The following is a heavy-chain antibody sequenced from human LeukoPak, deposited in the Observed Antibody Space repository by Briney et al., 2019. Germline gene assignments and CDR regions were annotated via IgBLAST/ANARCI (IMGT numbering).Heavy chain of an antibody. CDR2: INHSGST. J-gene: IGHJ3*02. Sequence: PSETLSLTCAVYGGSFSGYYLSWIRQPPGKGLEWIGEINHSGSTNYNPSLKSRVTISVDTSKTQFSLKLSSVTAADTAVYYCARVRSGSYYYLRAFDIWGQGTMVTVSS. CDR3: ARVRSGSYYYLRAFDI. V-gene: IGHV4-34*01. CDR1: GGSFSGYY. D-gene: IGHD1-26*01.